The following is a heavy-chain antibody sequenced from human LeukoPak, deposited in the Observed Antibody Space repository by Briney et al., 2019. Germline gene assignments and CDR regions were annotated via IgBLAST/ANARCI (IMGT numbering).Heavy chain of an antibody. CDR3: TKDRFDYDSSGYPYDV. CDR1: GFTFTSFS. V-gene: IGHV3-21*01. J-gene: IGHJ3*01. D-gene: IGHD3-22*01. Sequence: PGGSLRLSCAASGFTFTSFSMNWVRQAPGKGLEWVSSISDSSTDVYYADSMKGRFTISRDNAKNSLYLQMNSLRAEDTAVYYCTKDRFDYDSSGYPYDVWGQGTMVTVSS. CDR2: ISDSSTDV.